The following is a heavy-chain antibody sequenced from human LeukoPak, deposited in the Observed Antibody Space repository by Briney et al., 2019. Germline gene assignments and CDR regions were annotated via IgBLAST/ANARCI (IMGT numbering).Heavy chain of an antibody. V-gene: IGHV1-8*01. CDR2: MNPNSANT. D-gene: IGHD6-6*01. CDR3: ARGTERSRYFDH. Sequence: ASVKVSCKASGYTFISSDINWVRQAPGQGLEWMGWMNPNSANTGYVQKFQGRVTLTRNTSISTAYMELSSLRSEDMAVYYCARGTERSRYFDHWGQGTLVTVSA. J-gene: IGHJ4*02. CDR1: GYTFISSD.